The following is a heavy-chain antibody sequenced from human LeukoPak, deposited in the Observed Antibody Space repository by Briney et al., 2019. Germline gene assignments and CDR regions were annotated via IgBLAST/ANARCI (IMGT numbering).Heavy chain of an antibody. V-gene: IGHV4-34*01. CDR3: ARNSRRRGYSYGNWFDP. Sequence: PSETLSLTCAVYGGSFSGYYWSWIRQPPGKGLEWIGEINHSGSTNYNPSLKSRVTISVDTSKNQFSLKLSSVTAADTAVYYCARNSRRRGYSYGNWFDPWGQGTLVTVSS. D-gene: IGHD5-18*01. CDR2: INHSGST. CDR1: GGSFSGYY. J-gene: IGHJ5*02.